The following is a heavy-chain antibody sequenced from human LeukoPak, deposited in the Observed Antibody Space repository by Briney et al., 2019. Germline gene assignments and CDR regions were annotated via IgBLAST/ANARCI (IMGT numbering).Heavy chain of an antibody. J-gene: IGHJ4*02. CDR1: GCRFEKEC. V-gene: IGHV5-51*01. CDR3: ARAYYCGGGGCKLEY. D-gene: IGHD2-21*01. CDR2: IYPGDSDT. Sequence: GESLEISTRGYGCRFEKECIARGSQIHGKGMEWMGIIYPGDSDTRYSPSFQGQITMSADKSINTAYLRWSSLKASDTAMYYCARAYYCGGGGCKLEYWGQGTLVAVSS.